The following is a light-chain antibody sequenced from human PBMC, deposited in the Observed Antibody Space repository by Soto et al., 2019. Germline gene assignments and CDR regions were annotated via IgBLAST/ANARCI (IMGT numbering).Light chain of an antibody. CDR1: QGISNE. J-gene: IGKJ1*01. Sequence: IQMTQSPSSLSASVGDRVTITCRASQGISNELGWYQQRPGKAPKVLIYGASNLQSGVPSRFSGSGSGTEFTLTIRSLQPDDFATYYCQHYKMYSPWTCGQGTKVDIK. V-gene: IGKV1-17*01. CDR2: GAS. CDR3: QHYKMYSPWT.